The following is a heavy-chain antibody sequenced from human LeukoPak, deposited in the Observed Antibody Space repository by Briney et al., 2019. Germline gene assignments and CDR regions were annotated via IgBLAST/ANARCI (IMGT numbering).Heavy chain of an antibody. CDR2: ISAYNGNT. V-gene: IGHV1-18*01. CDR1: GYTFTSYG. CDR3: ARVVVVIPKTFFYWYFDL. D-gene: IGHD3-22*01. Sequence: ASVKVSCKASGYTFTSYGISWVRQAPGQGLEWMGWISAYNGNTNYAQKLQGRVTMTTDTSTSTAYMELRSLRSDDTAVYYCARVVVVIPKTFFYWYFDLWGRGTLVTVSS. J-gene: IGHJ2*01.